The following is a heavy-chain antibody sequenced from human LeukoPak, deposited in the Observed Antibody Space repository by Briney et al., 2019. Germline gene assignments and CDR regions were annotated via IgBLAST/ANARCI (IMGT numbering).Heavy chain of an antibody. CDR3: ARNDLDW. J-gene: IGHJ4*02. CDR1: GVSISSYY. Sequence: SETLALTCTVSGVSISSYYWSWVRQPAGKGLEWIGRVYTSGITNYNPSLKSRLTLSLDTSKNQFSLNLRSVTAADTAMYYCARNDLDWRGRGTLVTVSS. CDR2: VYTSGIT. V-gene: IGHV4-4*07. D-gene: IGHD3/OR15-3a*01.